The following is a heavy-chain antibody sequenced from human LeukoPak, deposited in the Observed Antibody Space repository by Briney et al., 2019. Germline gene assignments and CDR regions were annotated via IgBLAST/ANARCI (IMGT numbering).Heavy chain of an antibody. J-gene: IGHJ4*02. D-gene: IGHD6-19*01. Sequence: GGSLRLSCAASGFTFSNYAIHWVRQAPGKGPEWMAMISYDGSNQYYAESVKGRFTISRDNSKNTLYLQMNSLRVEDTAVYYCARGGIAVAATVLLYWGQGSLVTVSS. CDR1: GFTFSNYA. CDR2: ISYDGSNQ. CDR3: ARGGIAVAATVLLY. V-gene: IGHV3-30*04.